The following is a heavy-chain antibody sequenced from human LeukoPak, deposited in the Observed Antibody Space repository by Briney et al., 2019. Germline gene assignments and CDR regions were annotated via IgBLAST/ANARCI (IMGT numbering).Heavy chain of an antibody. CDR2: IIPILGIA. J-gene: IGHJ4*02. CDR1: GGXFSSYA. CDR3: ARDCVVGTSCYWDY. D-gene: IGHD2-2*01. V-gene: IGHV1-69*04. Sequence: ASVKVSCKASGGXFSSYAISWVRQAPGQGLEWMGRIIPILGIANYAQKFQGRVTITADKSTSTAYMELSSLRSEDTAVYYCARDCVVGTSCYWDYWGQGTLVTVSS.